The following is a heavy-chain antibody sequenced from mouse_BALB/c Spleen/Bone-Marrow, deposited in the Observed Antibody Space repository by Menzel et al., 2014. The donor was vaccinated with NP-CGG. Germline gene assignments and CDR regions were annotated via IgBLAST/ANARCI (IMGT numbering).Heavy chain of an antibody. CDR2: IWAGGST. V-gene: IGHV2-9*02. J-gene: IGHJ4*01. D-gene: IGHD3-1*01. CDR1: GFSLTSYG. Sequence: VQLQQLGPGLVAPSQRLSITCTVSGFSLTSYGLHWVRQPPGKGLEWLGVIWAGGSTNYNSALMSRLSISKDNSKSQVFLKMNSLQTDDTAMYYCARDRELSYAMDYWGQGTSVTVSS. CDR3: ARDRELSYAMDY.